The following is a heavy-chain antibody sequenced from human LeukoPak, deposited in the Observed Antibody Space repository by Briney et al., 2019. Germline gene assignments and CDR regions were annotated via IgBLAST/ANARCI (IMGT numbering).Heavy chain of an antibody. J-gene: IGHJ4*02. Sequence: ASVKVSCKASGYTFTSYYMHWVRQAPGQGLEWMGIINPSGGSTSYTQKFQGRVTMTRDTSTSTVYMELSSLRSEDTAVYYCARGWGDYSSGWYGDYWGQGTLVTVSS. CDR3: ARGWGDYSSGWYGDY. V-gene: IGHV1-46*01. CDR2: INPSGGST. D-gene: IGHD6-19*01. CDR1: GYTFTSYY.